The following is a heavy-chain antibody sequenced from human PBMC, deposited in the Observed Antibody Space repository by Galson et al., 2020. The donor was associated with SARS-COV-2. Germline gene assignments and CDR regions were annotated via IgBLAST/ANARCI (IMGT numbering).Heavy chain of an antibody. J-gene: IGHJ5*02. V-gene: IGHV1-8*01. D-gene: IGHD5-18*01. Sequence: ASVKVSCKASGYTFTTYDINWVRQATGQGLEWMGWMSPSSGNTGYAQKFQGRVTMTRDTSINTAYMELNGLTSEDTAVYYCTRDTYRYDCFDPWGQGTLVIVSS. CDR3: TRDTYRYDCFDP. CDR1: GYTFTTYD. CDR2: MSPSSGNT.